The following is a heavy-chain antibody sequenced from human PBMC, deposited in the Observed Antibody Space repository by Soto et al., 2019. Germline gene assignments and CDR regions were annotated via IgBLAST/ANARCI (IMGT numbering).Heavy chain of an antibody. D-gene: IGHD3-22*01. CDR1: GGSISSGGYY. V-gene: IGHV4-31*03. CDR2: IYYSGST. J-gene: IGHJ3*02. Sequence: SETLSLTCTVSGGSISSGGYYWSWIRQHPGKGLEWIGYIYYSGSTYYNPSLKSRVTISVDTSNNQFSMKLSSVTAADTAVYYCARVPQYSYDTPSGPGAFDIWGQGTIVTVSS. CDR3: ARVPQYSYDTPSGPGAFDI.